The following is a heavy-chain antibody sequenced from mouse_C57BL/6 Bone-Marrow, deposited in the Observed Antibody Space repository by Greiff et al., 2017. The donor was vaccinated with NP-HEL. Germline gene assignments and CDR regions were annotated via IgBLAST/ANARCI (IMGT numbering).Heavy chain of an antibody. J-gene: IGHJ2*01. Sequence: VQLQQSGAELVRPGTSVKVSCKASGYAFTNYLIEWVKQRPGQGLEWIGVINPGSGGTNYNEKFKGKATLTADKSSSTAYMQLSSLTSEDSAVYFCARLRDFYPYYFDYWGQGTTLTVSS. V-gene: IGHV1-54*01. CDR1: GYAFTNYL. D-gene: IGHD2-1*01. CDR3: ARLRDFYPYYFDY. CDR2: INPGSGGT.